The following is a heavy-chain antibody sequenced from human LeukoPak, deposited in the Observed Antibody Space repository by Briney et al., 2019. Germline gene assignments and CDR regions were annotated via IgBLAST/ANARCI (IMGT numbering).Heavy chain of an antibody. V-gene: IGHV1-69*06. Sequence: SVKVSCKASGYTFTSYGISWVRQAPGQGLEWMGGIIPIYGTTNYAQKFQGRVTITADKSTSTVYMELSSLRSEDTAVYYCARDRWPVTRIQYYYYMDVWGKGTTVTVSS. CDR2: IIPIYGTT. CDR3: ARDRWPVTRIQYYYYMDV. J-gene: IGHJ6*03. D-gene: IGHD4-17*01. CDR1: GYTFTSYG.